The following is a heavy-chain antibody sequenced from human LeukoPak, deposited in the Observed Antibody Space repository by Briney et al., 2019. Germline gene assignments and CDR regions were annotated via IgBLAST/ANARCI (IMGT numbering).Heavy chain of an antibody. CDR1: GVSISSSNW. Sequence: PSETLSLTCAVSGVSISSSNWGSWVRQPPGQGLGWIGEIYHSGSTNYNPSLKSRVTISVDKSKNQFSLKLSSVTAADTAVYYCARRGGPRGYSYGYHLDYWGQGTLVTVSS. J-gene: IGHJ4*02. CDR3: ARRGGPRGYSYGYHLDY. CDR2: IYHSGST. D-gene: IGHD5-18*01. V-gene: IGHV4-4*02.